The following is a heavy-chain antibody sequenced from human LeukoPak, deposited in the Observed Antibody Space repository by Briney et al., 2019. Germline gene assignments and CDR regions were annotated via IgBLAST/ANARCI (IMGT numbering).Heavy chain of an antibody. J-gene: IGHJ4*02. V-gene: IGHV3-33*06. CDR2: IWYDGSNK. CDR3: AKDQGGSYSYFDY. D-gene: IGHD1-26*01. Sequence: PGRSLRLSCAASGFTFSSYGMHWVRQAPAKGLEWVAVIWYDGSNKYYADSVKGRFTISRDNTKNTLYLQMNSLRAEDTAVYYCAKDQGGSYSYFDYWGQGTLVTVSS. CDR1: GFTFSSYG.